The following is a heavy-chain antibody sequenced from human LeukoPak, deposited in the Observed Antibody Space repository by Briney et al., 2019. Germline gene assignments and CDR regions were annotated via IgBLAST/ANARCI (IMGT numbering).Heavy chain of an antibody. D-gene: IGHD3-10*01. Sequence: PGRSLRLSCAASGFTFRTYGMHWVRQAPGKGLEWVAVIWYDGSTTYYAESVKGRFTISRDNSKNTLFLQMNSLRAEDTAVFYCVIGYGSGNSPFDYWGQGTLVTVSS. CDR2: IWYDGSTT. CDR1: GFTFRTYG. CDR3: VIGYGSGNSPFDY. J-gene: IGHJ4*02. V-gene: IGHV3-33*01.